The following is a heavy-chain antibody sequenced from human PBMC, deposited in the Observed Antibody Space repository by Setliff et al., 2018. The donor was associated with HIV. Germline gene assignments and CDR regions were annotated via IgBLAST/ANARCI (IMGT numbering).Heavy chain of an antibody. J-gene: IGHJ4*02. D-gene: IGHD6-19*01. Sequence: SETLSLTCTVSSGSISTHYWSWIRQPPGKGLEWIGYIYTSGTTYYNPSLKSRVTISIDTSKNQFSLKLSSVTAADTAVYYCARALGGSGWSIDYWGQGTLVTSPQ. CDR3: ARALGGSGWSIDY. CDR1: SGSISTHY. CDR2: IYTSGTT. V-gene: IGHV4-4*08.